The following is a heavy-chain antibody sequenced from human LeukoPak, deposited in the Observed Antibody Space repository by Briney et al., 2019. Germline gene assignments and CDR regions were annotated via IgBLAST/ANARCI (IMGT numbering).Heavy chain of an antibody. V-gene: IGHV4-59*01. Sequence: PSETLSLTCTVSGGSISSYYWSWIRQPPGKGLEWIGYIYYSGSTNYNPSLKSRVTISVDTSKNQFSLKLSSGTAADTAVYYCARQPYDSSGYYYVGYYYMDVWGKGTTATVSS. CDR3: ARQPYDSSGYYYVGYYYMDV. J-gene: IGHJ6*03. CDR2: IYYSGST. CDR1: GGSISSYY. D-gene: IGHD3-22*01.